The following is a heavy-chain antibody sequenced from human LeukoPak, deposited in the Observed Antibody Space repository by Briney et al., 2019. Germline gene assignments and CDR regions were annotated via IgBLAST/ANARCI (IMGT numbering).Heavy chain of an antibody. V-gene: IGHV4-30-2*01. CDR3: ARGRHYGSGSYYNLHGMDV. D-gene: IGHD3-10*01. CDR2: IYHGGST. J-gene: IGHJ6*02. CDR1: GGSITSGDYS. Sequence: SETLSLTCAVSGGSITSGDYSWSWIRQPPGKGLEWIAYIYHGGSTYYNPSLKSRVTISVDTSKNQFSLKLSSVTAADTAVYYCARGRHYGSGSYYNLHGMDVWGQGTTVIVSS.